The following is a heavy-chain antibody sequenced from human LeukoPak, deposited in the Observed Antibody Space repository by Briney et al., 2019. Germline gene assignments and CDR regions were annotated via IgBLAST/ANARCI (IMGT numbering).Heavy chain of an antibody. D-gene: IGHD2-2*01. CDR3: AKTGHCSSTSCFYFDY. CDR2: ISYDGSNK. CDR1: GFTFSSYG. V-gene: IGHV3-30*18. Sequence: PGGSLRLSCAASGFTFSSYGMHWVRQAPGKGLEWVAVISYDGSNKYYADSVKGRFTISRDNSKNTLYLQMNSLRAEDTAIYYCAKTGHCSSTSCFYFDYWGQGTLVTVSS. J-gene: IGHJ4*02.